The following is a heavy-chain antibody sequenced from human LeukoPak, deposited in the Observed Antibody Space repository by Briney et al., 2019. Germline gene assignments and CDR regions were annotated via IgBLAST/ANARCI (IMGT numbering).Heavy chain of an antibody. J-gene: IGHJ4*02. CDR1: GYTFTGYY. CDR2: INPNSGGT. D-gene: IGHD6-19*01. CDR3: ARDLEQWVVFDY. V-gene: IGHV1-2*06. Sequence: ASVKVSCKASGYTFTGYYMHWVRQAPGQGLEWMGRINPNSGGTDYAQMFQGRVTMTRDTSISTAYMELSRLRSDDTAVYYCARDLEQWVVFDYWGRGTLVTVSS.